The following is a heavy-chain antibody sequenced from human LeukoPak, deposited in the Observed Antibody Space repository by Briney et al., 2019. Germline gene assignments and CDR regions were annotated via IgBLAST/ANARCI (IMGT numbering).Heavy chain of an antibody. V-gene: IGHV3-23*01. D-gene: IGHD6-19*01. J-gene: IGHJ4*02. CDR2: ISGSGGST. Sequence: GGSLRLSCAASGFTFSNAWMTWIRQAPGKGLEWVSAISGSGGSTYYADSVKGRFTISRDNSKNTLYLQMNSLRAEDTAVYYCAKISSSIAVAAANGFDYWGKGTLVTVSS. CDR3: AKISSSIAVAAANGFDY. CDR1: GFTFSNAW.